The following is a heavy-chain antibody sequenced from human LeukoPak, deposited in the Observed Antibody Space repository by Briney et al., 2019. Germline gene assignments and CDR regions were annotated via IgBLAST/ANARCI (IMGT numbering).Heavy chain of an antibody. V-gene: IGHV4-34*01. CDR1: GGSFSGYY. D-gene: IGHD1-26*01. J-gene: IGHJ6*02. CDR2: INHSGST. CDR3: ASPNSGSSIYYYYYGMDV. Sequence: PSETLSLTCAVYGGSFSGYYWSWIRQPPGKGLEWIGEINHSGSTNYNPSLKSRVTISVDTSKNQFPLKLSSVTAADTAVYYCASPNSGSSIYYYYYGMDVWGQGTTVTVSS.